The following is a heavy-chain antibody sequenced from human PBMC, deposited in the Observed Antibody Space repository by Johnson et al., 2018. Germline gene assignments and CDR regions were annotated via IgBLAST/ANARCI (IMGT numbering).Heavy chain of an antibody. D-gene: IGHD6-13*01. CDR2: ISYDGSNK. Sequence: VQLVESGGGVVQPGRSLRLSCAVSGFTYNSYGMHWVRQAPGKGLEWVAVISYDGSNKDYVDSVKGRFTISRDNSKNTLFLQMNSLRAEDTAVYYCAKDRSRSWHPISYYMDVWGKGTTVIVSS. V-gene: IGHV3-30*18. CDR1: GFTYNSYG. CDR3: AKDRSRSWHPISYYMDV. J-gene: IGHJ6*03.